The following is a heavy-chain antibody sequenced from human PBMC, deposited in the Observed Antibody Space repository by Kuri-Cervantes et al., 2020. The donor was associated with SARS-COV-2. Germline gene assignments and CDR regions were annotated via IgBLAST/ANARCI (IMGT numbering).Heavy chain of an antibody. J-gene: IGHJ6*03. CDR3: ARAQLSQFLDLSKAYYFYSMDV. Sequence: GSLRLSCTVSGGSISSYFWSWIRQSPGKGLEWMGDISYRGSTKYNPSLKSRVTISIDASKNQFSLKLSSVTAADTAVYYCARAQLSQFLDLSKAYYFYSMDVWGKGTTVTVSS. V-gene: IGHV4-59*01. CDR1: GGSISSYF. CDR2: ISYRGST. D-gene: IGHD3/OR15-3a*01.